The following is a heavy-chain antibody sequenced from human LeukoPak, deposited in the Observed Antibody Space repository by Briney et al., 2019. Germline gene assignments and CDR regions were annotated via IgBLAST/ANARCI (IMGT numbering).Heavy chain of an antibody. V-gene: IGHV4-61*05. CDR1: GGSISSSSYY. D-gene: IGHD2-2*01. CDR3: ASYYLPAQFDY. J-gene: IGHJ4*02. CDR2: IYYSGST. Sequence: SETLSLTCTVSGGSISSSSYYWGWIRQPPGKGLEWIGYIYYSGSTNYNPSLKSRVTISVDTSKNQFSLKLSSVTAADTAVYYCASYYLPAQFDYWGQGTLVTVSS.